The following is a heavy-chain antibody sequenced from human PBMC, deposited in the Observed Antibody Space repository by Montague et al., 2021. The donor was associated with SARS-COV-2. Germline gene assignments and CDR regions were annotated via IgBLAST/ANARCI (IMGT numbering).Heavy chain of an antibody. V-gene: IGHV4-34*01. CDR3: ARLAYCGADCLSGWGIFFDS. J-gene: IGHJ4*02. Sequence: SETLSLTCAVSGGSFSSYYWNWIRQPPGKGLEWIAEINHSGSSNYNPSLKSRVTMSVDTSKNQFSLKLNSVTVADTAVYYCARLAYCGADCLSGWGIFFDSWGQGTLVTVSS. D-gene: IGHD2-21*02. CDR2: INHSGSS. CDR1: GGSFSSYY.